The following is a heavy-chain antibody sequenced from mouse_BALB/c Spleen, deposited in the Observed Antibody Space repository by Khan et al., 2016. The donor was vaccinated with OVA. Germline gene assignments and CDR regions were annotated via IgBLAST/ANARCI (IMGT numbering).Heavy chain of an antibody. Sequence: QVRLQQSGAELVRPGTSVKVSCKASGYAFTNYLIEWVKQRPGQGLEWIGVINPGSGGTNYNEKFKGKATLTADKSSSTAYMQLSSLTSDASAVDFCDRRDYAMDYWGQGTSVTVSS. V-gene: IGHV1-54*01. J-gene: IGHJ4*01. CDR3: DRRDYAMDY. CDR2: INPGSGGT. CDR1: GYAFTNYL.